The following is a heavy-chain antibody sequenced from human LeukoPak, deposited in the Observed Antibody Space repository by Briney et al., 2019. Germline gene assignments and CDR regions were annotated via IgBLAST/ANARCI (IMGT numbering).Heavy chain of an antibody. Sequence: SETLSLTCTVSGGSISSSSYYWGWIRQPPGKGLEWIGSIYYSGSTYYNPSLKSRVTISVDTSKNQFSLKLRSVTAADTAVYYCARVTGYRIEDYFDYWGQGTLVTVSS. J-gene: IGHJ4*02. D-gene: IGHD6-13*01. CDR1: GGSISSSSYY. CDR2: IYYSGST. CDR3: ARVTGYRIEDYFDY. V-gene: IGHV4-39*07.